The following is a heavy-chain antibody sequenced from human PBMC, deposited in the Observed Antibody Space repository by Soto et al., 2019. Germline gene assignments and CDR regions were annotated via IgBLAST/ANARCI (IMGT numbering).Heavy chain of an antibody. D-gene: IGHD3-10*01. CDR1: GGSFSGYY. J-gene: IGHJ6*01. V-gene: IGHV4-34*01. Sequence: QVQLQQWGAGLLKPSETLSLTCAVYGGSFSGYYWSWIRQPPGKGLEWIGEINHSGSTNYNPSLKSRVTISGDPAKNQFSLELSFVTAADTAVYLWGRGGVRGVIEVHYFHYGMDGWGQGTTVTVSS. CDR3: GRGGVRGVIEVHYFHYGMDG. CDR2: INHSGST.